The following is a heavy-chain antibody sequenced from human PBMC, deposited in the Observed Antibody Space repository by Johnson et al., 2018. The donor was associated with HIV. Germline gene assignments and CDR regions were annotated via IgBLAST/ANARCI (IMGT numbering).Heavy chain of an antibody. J-gene: IGHJ3*02. Sequence: VQLVESGGGLVQPGGSLRLSCAAPGFTFSFYCMNWVRQAPGKGLEWVANIKQDGSEKYYVDSVKGRVTISRDNTKKALSRQMNSLRAEDTAVYYCARSAITLVRGGAFDIWGQGTMVTVSS. CDR2: IKQDGSEK. CDR3: ARSAITLVRGGAFDI. CDR1: GFTFSFYC. D-gene: IGHD3-10*01. V-gene: IGHV3-7*02.